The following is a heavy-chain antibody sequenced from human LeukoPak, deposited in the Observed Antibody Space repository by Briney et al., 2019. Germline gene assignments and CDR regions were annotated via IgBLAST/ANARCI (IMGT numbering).Heavy chain of an antibody. CDR1: GGSISSGSYY. CDR3: AKGRWRHADAFDI. CDR2: IYTSGST. Sequence: PSETLSLTCTVSGGSISSGSYYWSWIRQPAGKGLEWIGRIYTSGSTNYNPSLKSRVTISVDTSKNQFSLKLSSVTAADTAVYYCAKGRWRHADAFDIWGQGTMVTVSS. J-gene: IGHJ3*02. V-gene: IGHV4-61*02. D-gene: IGHD2-21*02.